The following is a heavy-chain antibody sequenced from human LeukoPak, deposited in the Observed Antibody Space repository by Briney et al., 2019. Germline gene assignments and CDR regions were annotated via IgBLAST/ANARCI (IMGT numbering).Heavy chain of an antibody. V-gene: IGHV1-58*02. CDR1: GFTFTSSA. CDR2: IVVGSGNT. J-gene: IGHJ4*02. D-gene: IGHD2-15*01. Sequence: GTSVKVSCKASGFTFTSSAMQWVRQARGHRLEWIGWIVVGSGNTNYAQKFQERVTITRDMSTSTAYMELSSLRSEDTAVYYCAADPGSDCSGGSCYWGYWGQGTLVTVSS. CDR3: AADPGSDCSGGSCYWGY.